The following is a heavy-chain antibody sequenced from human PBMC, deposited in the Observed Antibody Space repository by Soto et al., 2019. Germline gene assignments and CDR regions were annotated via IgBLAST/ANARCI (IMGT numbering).Heavy chain of an antibody. J-gene: IGHJ4*02. CDR1: GFTVSSNY. Sequence: GGSLRLSCAASGFTVSSNYMSWVRQAPGKGLEWVSVIYSGGSTYYADSVKGRFTISRDNSKNTLYLQMNSLRAEDTAVYYCAREGIAVAGMDYWGQGTLVTVSS. CDR3: AREGIAVAGMDY. D-gene: IGHD6-19*01. CDR2: IYSGGST. V-gene: IGHV3-66*01.